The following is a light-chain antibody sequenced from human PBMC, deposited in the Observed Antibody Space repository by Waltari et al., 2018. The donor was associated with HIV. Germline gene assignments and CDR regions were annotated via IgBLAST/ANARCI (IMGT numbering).Light chain of an antibody. Sequence: QSALTQPPSASGSPRQSVTISCTGTSSDIGGYTYVSWYQQYPGKAPKLMIYEVSKRPSGVPDRFSGSKSSNTASLTVSGLQAEDEADYYCSSYGGSANLLFGGGTKLTVL. CDR3: SSYGGSANLL. CDR2: EVS. V-gene: IGLV2-8*01. J-gene: IGLJ2*01. CDR1: SSDIGGYTY.